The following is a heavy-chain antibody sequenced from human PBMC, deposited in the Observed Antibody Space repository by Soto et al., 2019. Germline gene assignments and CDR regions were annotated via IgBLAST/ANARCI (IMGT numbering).Heavy chain of an antibody. Sequence: SETQSLTCTVSGGSISSGGYYWSWIRQHPGKGLEWIGYIYYSGSTYYNPSLKSRVTISVDTSKNQFSLKLSSVTAADTAVYYCASLHIYYGSGSYRDYWGQGTLVTVSS. V-gene: IGHV4-31*03. CDR1: GGSISSGGYY. CDR2: IYYSGST. CDR3: ASLHIYYGSGSYRDY. J-gene: IGHJ4*02. D-gene: IGHD3-10*01.